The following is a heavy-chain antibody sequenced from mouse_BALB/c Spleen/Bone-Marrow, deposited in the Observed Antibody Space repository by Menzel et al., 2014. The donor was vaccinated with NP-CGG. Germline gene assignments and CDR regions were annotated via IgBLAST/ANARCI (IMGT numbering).Heavy chain of an antibody. CDR2: IHPNSGNS. D-gene: IGHD3-2*01. Sequence: QVQLQQSGSVLVRPGASVNLSCKASGYTFTNSWMHWAKQRPGQGLEWIGEIHPNSGNSNYNEKFKGKATFTADTSSNTAYMQLSSLTSEDSAVYYCATARATWFAYWGQGTLVTVSA. CDR3: ATARATWFAY. CDR1: GYTFTNSW. V-gene: IGHV1S130*01. J-gene: IGHJ3*01.